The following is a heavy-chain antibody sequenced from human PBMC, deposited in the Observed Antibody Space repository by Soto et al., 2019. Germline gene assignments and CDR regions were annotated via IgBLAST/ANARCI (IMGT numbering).Heavy chain of an antibody. Sequence: ASVKVSCQASGYTFTSYDFNWVRQATGQGLAWMGWMNSNSSNTDYAQKFQVRVTMTRNTSNSTAYMELSRLRSDDTAVYYCARGQPRLYYYGMDVWGQGTTVTVSS. CDR1: GYTFTSYD. CDR2: MNSNSSNT. D-gene: IGHD3-16*01. V-gene: IGHV1-8*01. CDR3: ARGQPRLYYYGMDV. J-gene: IGHJ6*02.